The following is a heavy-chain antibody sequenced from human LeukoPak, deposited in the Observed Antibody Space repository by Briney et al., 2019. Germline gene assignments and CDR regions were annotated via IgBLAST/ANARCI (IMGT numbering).Heavy chain of an antibody. J-gene: IGHJ3*01. CDR2: ISYDGSNK. V-gene: IGHV3-30-3*01. CDR3: AREGTGTSP. D-gene: IGHD1-7*01. CDR1: GFTFSSYA. Sequence: GGSLRLSCAASGFTFSSYAMHWVRQAPGKGLEWVAVISYDGSNKYYADSVKGRFTISRDNAKNSLYLQMNSLRAEDTAVYYCAREGTGTSPWGQGTMVTVSS.